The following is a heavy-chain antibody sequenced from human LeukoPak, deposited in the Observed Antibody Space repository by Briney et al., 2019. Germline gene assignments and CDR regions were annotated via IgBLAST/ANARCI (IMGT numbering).Heavy chain of an antibody. CDR3: AKDLADYYDSSGYYPDY. Sequence: GRSLRLSCAASGFAFRSYGMHWVRQAPGKGLEWVAVISYDGSKEYYADSVKGRFAISRDNSKSTLYLQMNSLRAEDTAVYYCAKDLADYYDSSGYYPDYWGQGTLATVSS. CDR2: ISYDGSKE. D-gene: IGHD3-22*01. J-gene: IGHJ4*02. CDR1: GFAFRSYG. V-gene: IGHV3-30*18.